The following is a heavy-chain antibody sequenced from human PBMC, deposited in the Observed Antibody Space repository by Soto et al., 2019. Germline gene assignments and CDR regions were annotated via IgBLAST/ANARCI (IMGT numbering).Heavy chain of an antibody. J-gene: IGHJ3*02. D-gene: IGHD2-15*01. V-gene: IGHV3-7*01. Sequence: EVQLVESGGGLVQPGGSLRLSCAASGFTFSSYWMSWVRQAPGKGLEWVAHIKQDGSEKYYVDSVKGRFTISRDNAKNSLYLQMNSLRAEDTAVYYCARVLDIVVVVAATGGGAFDIWGQGTMVTVSS. CDR1: GFTFSSYW. CDR2: IKQDGSEK. CDR3: ARVLDIVVVVAATGGGAFDI.